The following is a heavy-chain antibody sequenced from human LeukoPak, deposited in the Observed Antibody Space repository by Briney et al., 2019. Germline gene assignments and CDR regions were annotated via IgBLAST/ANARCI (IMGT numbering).Heavy chain of an antibody. D-gene: IGHD3-22*01. CDR3: AKDRGSSGYAFDI. V-gene: IGHV3-30*18. Sequence: GGALRLSCAASGFTFSSYGMHWVRQAPGKGLEGLAVISYDGSNKYYADSVKGRFNISRDNSKNTLYLQMNSLRAEDTAVYYCAKDRGSSGYAFDIWGQGTMVTVSS. J-gene: IGHJ3*02. CDR1: GFTFSSYG. CDR2: ISYDGSNK.